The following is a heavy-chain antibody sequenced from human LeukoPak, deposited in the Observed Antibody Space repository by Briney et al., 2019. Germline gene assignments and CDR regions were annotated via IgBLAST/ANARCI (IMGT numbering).Heavy chain of an antibody. CDR3: ARDFFDGHGYTFYYYGMDV. Sequence: ASVKVSCKASGYTFTNYDVNWVRQATGRGLEWMGWMNPTSGKAGFAQRFQGRVSMTRNISISTAYMELSSLRSEDTAVYYCARDFFDGHGYTFYYYGMDVWGQGTTVTVSS. CDR2: MNPTSGKA. D-gene: IGHD3-22*01. J-gene: IGHJ6*02. V-gene: IGHV1-8*01. CDR1: GYTFTNYD.